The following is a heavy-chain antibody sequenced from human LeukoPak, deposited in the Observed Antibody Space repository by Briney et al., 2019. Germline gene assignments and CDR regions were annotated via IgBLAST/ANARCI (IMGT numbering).Heavy chain of an antibody. J-gene: IGHJ4*02. CDR3: ARPIGGSYFDY. CDR1: GGSISSSNW. CDR2: IYHSGST. D-gene: IGHD3-16*01. Sequence: SETLSLTCPVSGGSISSSNWWSWVRQPPGKGLEWIGEIYHSGSTNYNPSLKSRATISVDKSKNQFSLKLSSVTAADTAVYYCARPIGGSYFDYWGQGTLVTVSS. V-gene: IGHV4-4*02.